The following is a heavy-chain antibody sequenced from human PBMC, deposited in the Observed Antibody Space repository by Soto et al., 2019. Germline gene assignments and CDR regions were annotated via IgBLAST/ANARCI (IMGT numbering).Heavy chain of an antibody. D-gene: IGHD3-22*01. V-gene: IGHV3-48*04. CDR3: ARSYYDSSGYYTA. CDR1: GFTFSSYS. J-gene: IGHJ5*02. CDR2: ISKNSSTK. Sequence: GGSLRLSCAASGFTFSSYSMSWVRQAPGKGLEWVSYISKNSSTKYYVDSVKGRFTISRDNAKNSLYLQMNSLRAEDTAVYYCARSYYDSSGYYTAWGQGTLVTVSS.